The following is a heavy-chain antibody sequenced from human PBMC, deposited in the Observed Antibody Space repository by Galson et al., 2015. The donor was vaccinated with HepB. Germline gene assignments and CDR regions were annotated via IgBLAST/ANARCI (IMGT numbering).Heavy chain of an antibody. Sequence: LRLSCAASGFTFSSYAMSWVRQAPGKGLEWVSAISGSGGSTYYADSVKGRFTISRDNSKNTLYLQMNSLRAEDTAVYYCAKGVHSGSYNWFDPWGQGTLVTVSS. CDR1: GFTFSSYA. V-gene: IGHV3-23*01. J-gene: IGHJ5*02. CDR3: AKGVHSGSYNWFDP. D-gene: IGHD3-10*01. CDR2: ISGSGGST.